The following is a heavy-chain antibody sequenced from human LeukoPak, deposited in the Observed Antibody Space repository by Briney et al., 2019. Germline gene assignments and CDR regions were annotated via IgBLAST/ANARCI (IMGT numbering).Heavy chain of an antibody. Sequence: PSETLSLTCTVSGGSISSSSYYWGWIRQPPGKGLEWIGSIYYSGSTYYNPSLKSRVTISIDTSKNQFSLKQSSVTAADTAVYYCATYDSSGYYPFDCWGQGTLVTVSS. D-gene: IGHD3-22*01. V-gene: IGHV4-39*01. J-gene: IGHJ4*02. CDR2: IYYSGST. CDR3: ATYDSSGYYPFDC. CDR1: GGSISSSSYY.